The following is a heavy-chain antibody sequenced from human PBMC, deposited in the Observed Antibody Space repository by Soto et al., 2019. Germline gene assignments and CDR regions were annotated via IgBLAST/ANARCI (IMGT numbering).Heavy chain of an antibody. CDR2: ISGSAGNT. CDR3: AKVSSSST. D-gene: IGHD6-6*01. V-gene: IGHV3-23*01. Sequence: LLESGGGLVQPGGSLRLSCTASGFTFSRYTMSWVRQAPGKGLEWVSAISGSAGNTYYADSVKGRFTISRDNSRNTLYLQMSSLRAEDTARYYCAKVSSSSTWGQGTLVTVSS. J-gene: IGHJ5*02. CDR1: GFTFSRYT.